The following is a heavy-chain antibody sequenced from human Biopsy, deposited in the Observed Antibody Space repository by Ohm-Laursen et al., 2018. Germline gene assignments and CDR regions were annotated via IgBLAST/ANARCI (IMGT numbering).Heavy chain of an antibody. CDR2: INYRGNT. J-gene: IGHJ6*02. CDR1: GASIEDYY. V-gene: IGHV4-59*01. CDR3: ARDKITYCTSTSCDYFGMDV. Sequence: GTLSLTCTVSGASIEDYYWTWIRQAPGKTLEWIASINYRGNTNYNPSLKSRVTMSAHTSTNQFSLKLTSVAAADTAVYYCARDKITYCTSTSCDYFGMDVWGQGTKVTVSS. D-gene: IGHD2-2*01.